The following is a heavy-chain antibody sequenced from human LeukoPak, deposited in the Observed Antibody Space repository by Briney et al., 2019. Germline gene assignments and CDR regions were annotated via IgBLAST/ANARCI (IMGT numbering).Heavy chain of an antibody. CDR3: ARALQPGVYAFDI. CDR2: IYYSGST. J-gene: IGHJ3*02. CDR1: GVSISTYY. V-gene: IGHV4-59*01. Sequence: PSETLSLTCTVTGVSISTYYWTWIRQPPGEGLEWIGYIYYSGSTNYNPSLKSRVTISVDTSKNQFSLKLSSVTAADTAVYYCARALQPGVYAFDIWGQGTMVTVSS. D-gene: IGHD6-13*01.